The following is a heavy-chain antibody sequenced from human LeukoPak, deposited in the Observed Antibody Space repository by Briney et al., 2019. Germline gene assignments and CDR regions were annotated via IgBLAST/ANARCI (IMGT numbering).Heavy chain of an antibody. J-gene: IGHJ2*01. CDR3: ARDLDSSSSEWYFDL. Sequence: ASVMISCKASGYTFTSYDINWVRQAPGQGLEWMGWISAYNGNTNYAQKLQGRVTMTTDTSTSTAYMELRSLRSDDTAVYYCARDLDSSSSEWYFDLWGRGTLVTVSS. CDR2: ISAYNGNT. CDR1: GYTFTSYD. V-gene: IGHV1-18*01. D-gene: IGHD6-6*01.